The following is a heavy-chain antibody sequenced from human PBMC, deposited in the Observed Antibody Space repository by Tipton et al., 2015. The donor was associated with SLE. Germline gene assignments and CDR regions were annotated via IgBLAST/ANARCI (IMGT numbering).Heavy chain of an antibody. V-gene: IGHV4-39*07. J-gene: IGHJ5*02. CDR1: GGSVGSSSKY. CDR2: IYYTGTTT. CDR3: ARLHGYSYGLNWFDP. Sequence: TLSLTCTVSGGSVGSSSKYWAWFRQPPGKGLGWIGSIYYTGTTTYYNSFLKSRVTMSVDTSKNQFSLRLTSVIAADTAVYYCARLHGYSYGLNWFDPWGQGTLISVSS. D-gene: IGHD5-18*01.